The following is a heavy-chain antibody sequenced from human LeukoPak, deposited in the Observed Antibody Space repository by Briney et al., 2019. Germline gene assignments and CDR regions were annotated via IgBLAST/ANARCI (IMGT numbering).Heavy chain of an antibody. CDR2: IYSGGST. J-gene: IGHJ4*02. CDR3: ARDRGGSYYYFDY. Sequence: GGSLRLSCAASGFTPSSNYMSWVRQAPGKGLEWASVIYSGGSTYYADSVKGRFTISRDNSKNTLYLQMNSLRAEDTAVYYCARDRGGSYYYFDYWGQGTLVTVSS. CDR1: GFTPSSNY. V-gene: IGHV3-66*01. D-gene: IGHD1-26*01.